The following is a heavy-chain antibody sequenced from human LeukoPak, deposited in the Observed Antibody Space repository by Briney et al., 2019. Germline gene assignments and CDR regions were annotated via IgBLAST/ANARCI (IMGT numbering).Heavy chain of an antibody. J-gene: IGHJ6*03. Sequence: ASVKVSCKASGYTLTSFDINWVRQAAGQGLEWMGWMRPGSGNTGYAENFQGRVTLTRDTSTNTAFMELSSLTSEDTAVYYCARGYYYYYYMDVWGKGTTVTVSS. CDR2: MRPGSGNT. CDR3: ARGYYYYYYMDV. CDR1: GYTLTSFD. V-gene: IGHV1-8*01.